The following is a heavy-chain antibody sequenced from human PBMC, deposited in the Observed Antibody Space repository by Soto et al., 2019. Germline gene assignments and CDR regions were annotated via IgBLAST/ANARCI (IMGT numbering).Heavy chain of an antibody. D-gene: IGHD3-10*01. CDR1: GGSINSYW. CDR2: VYSSGTT. J-gene: IGHJ4*02. Sequence: QLQLQESGPGLVKPSETLSLTCTVSGGSINSYWWSWIRQPAGKGLEWIGRVYSSGTTNYNPSLNSRATMSVETSNNQFSLKLISVTAADTAVYYCARDISSYAYGEGYWGQGIQVTVSS. CDR3: ARDISSYAYGEGY. V-gene: IGHV4-4*07.